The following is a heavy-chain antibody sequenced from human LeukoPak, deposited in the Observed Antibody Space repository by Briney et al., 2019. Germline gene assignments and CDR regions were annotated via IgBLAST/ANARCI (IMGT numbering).Heavy chain of an antibody. D-gene: IGHD4-17*01. CDR3: ARGEDYGTNSFDY. V-gene: IGHV3-48*03. CDR1: GFTFSSYE. J-gene: IGHJ4*02. CDR2: ITTSGRTI. Sequence: GGSLRLSCAASGFTFSSYEMNWVRQAPGKGLKWVSYITTSGRTIYYADSVKGRFTISRDNAKNSLYLQMNSLRAEDTAVYYCARGEDYGTNSFDYWGQGTLVTVSS.